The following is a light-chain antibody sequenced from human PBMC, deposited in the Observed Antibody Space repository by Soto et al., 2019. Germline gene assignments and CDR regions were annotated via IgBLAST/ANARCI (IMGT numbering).Light chain of an antibody. Sequence: QSALTQPASVSGSPGQSITISCTGTSSDVGSYNLVSWYQQHPGKAPKLMIYEVSKRPSGVSNRFSGSKSGNTASLTISGLQAEDEADYYCCSYAGSSTPWRVVFGGGTKLTVL. CDR3: CSYAGSSTPWRVV. V-gene: IGLV2-23*02. CDR1: SSDVGSYNL. CDR2: EVS. J-gene: IGLJ2*01.